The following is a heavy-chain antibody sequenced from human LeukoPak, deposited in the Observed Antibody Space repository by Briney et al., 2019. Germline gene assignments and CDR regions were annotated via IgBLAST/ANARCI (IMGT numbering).Heavy chain of an antibody. Sequence: SETLSLTCTVSDGSISSNSYYWGWLRQPPVKGLEWIASISYSGRTYYNPSLESRTTISVDASKNQFSLELNAVTAADTAVYYCATVEQQLVGIYWGQGTLVTVSS. CDR2: ISYSGRT. CDR3: ATVEQQLVGIY. CDR1: DGSISSNSYY. D-gene: IGHD6-13*01. V-gene: IGHV4-39*01. J-gene: IGHJ4*02.